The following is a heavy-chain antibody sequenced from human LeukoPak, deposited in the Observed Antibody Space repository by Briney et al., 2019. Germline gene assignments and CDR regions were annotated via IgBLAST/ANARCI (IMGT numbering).Heavy chain of an antibody. CDR3: ARDLYDTSPGESFDY. D-gene: IGHD5/OR15-5a*01. CDR1: GYTFTGYH. V-gene: IGHV1-2*02. CDR2: INCNSGGT. Sequence: ASVKVSCKASGYTFTGYHIHWVRQAPGQGPEWMGWINCNSGGTKYAQKFQGRVTMTRDTSISTAYVELSGLRSDDTAVYYCARDLYDTSPGESFDYWGQGTLVTVSS. J-gene: IGHJ4*02.